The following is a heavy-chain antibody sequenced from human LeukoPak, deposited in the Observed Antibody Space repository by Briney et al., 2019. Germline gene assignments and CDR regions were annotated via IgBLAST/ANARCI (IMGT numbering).Heavy chain of an antibody. Sequence: GSLRLSCAASGFTFSNYWMHWVRQAPGKGLVWVSRINSDGSTTSYADSVKGRFTISRDNAKNTLYLQMNSLRAEDTALYYCARDGYCSSTRCYAGGVDSWGQGTLVTVSS. V-gene: IGHV3-74*01. CDR2: INSDGSTT. CDR3: ARDGYCSSTRCYAGGVDS. J-gene: IGHJ4*02. CDR1: GFTFSNYW. D-gene: IGHD2-2*03.